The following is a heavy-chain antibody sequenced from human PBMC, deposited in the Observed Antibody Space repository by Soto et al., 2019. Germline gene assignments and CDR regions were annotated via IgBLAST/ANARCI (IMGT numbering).Heavy chain of an antibody. Sequence: ASVKVSCKASGYTFTSYDINWVRQATGQGLEWMGWMNPNSGNTGYAQKLQGRVTMTRHTSISPAYIELSSLRSEATAVYDGASGPMTILRDAGRGNRVDPCGRGTQVTDSS. CDR1: GYTFTSYD. CDR3: ASGPMTILRDAGRGNRVDP. D-gene: IGHD3-3*01. J-gene: IGHJ5*02. V-gene: IGHV1-8*01. CDR2: MNPNSGNT.